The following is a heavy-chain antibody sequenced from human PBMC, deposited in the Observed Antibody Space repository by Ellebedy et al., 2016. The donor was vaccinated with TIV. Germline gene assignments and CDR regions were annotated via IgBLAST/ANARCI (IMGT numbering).Heavy chain of an antibody. J-gene: IGHJ6*02. CDR2: IKQDGSEK. D-gene: IGHD6-19*01. CDR1: GFTFSSYW. CDR3: ARVGIAVEGYYYYYYGMDV. Sequence: GGSLRLSCAASGFTFSSYWMSWVRQAPGKGLEWVANIKQDGSEKYYVDSVKGRFTISRDNAKNSLYLQMNSLRAEDTAVYYCARVGIAVEGYYYYYYGMDVWGQGTTVTVSS. V-gene: IGHV3-7*01.